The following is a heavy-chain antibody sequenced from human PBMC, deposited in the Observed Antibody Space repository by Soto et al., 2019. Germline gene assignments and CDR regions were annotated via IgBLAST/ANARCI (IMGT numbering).Heavy chain of an antibody. CDR2: IDPSDSYT. CDR3: ARLLETSSGRAY. Sequence: GESLKISCKGSGYSFTSYWIGWVRQMPGKGLEWMGRIDPSDSYTNYSPSFQGHVTISADKSTSTAYLQWSSLKASDTAMYYCARLLETSSGRAYWGQGTLVTVSS. CDR1: GYSFTSYW. J-gene: IGHJ4*02. D-gene: IGHD6-19*01. V-gene: IGHV5-10-1*01.